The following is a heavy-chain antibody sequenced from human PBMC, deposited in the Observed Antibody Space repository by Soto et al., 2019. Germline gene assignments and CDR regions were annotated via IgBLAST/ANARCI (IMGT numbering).Heavy chain of an antibody. V-gene: IGHV4-30-4*01. CDR3: ARDSRGKYQLIRYYYYGMDV. Sequence: SESLSLTCTVSGGSISSGDYDWSWIRQPPGKGLEWIGYIYYSGSTYYNPSLKSRVTISVDTSKNQFSLKLSSVTAADTAVYYCARDSRGKYQLIRYYYYGMDVWGQGTTVNVSS. J-gene: IGHJ6*02. CDR2: IYYSGST. CDR1: GGSISSGDYD. D-gene: IGHD2-2*01.